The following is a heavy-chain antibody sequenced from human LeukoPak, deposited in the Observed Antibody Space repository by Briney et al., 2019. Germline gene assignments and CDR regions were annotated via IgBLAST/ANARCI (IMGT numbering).Heavy chain of an antibody. CDR3: ARAIRRSRFPAIDY. V-gene: IGHV4-59*01. CDR1: GGSISSYY. D-gene: IGHD6-13*01. J-gene: IGHJ4*02. CDR2: IYYSGST. Sequence: SQTLSLTCTVSGGSISSYYWSWIRQPPGKGLEWIGYIYYSGSTNYNPSLKSRVTISVDTSKNQFSLKLSSVTAADTAVYYCARAIRRSRFPAIDYWGQGTLVTVSS.